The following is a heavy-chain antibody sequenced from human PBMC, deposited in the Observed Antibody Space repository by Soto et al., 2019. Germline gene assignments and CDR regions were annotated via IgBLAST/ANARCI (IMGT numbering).Heavy chain of an antibody. V-gene: IGHV4-39*01. Sequence: SETLSLTCTVSGGSISSSSYYWGWIRQPPGKGLEWIGSIYYSGSTYYNPSLKSRVTISVDTSKNQFSLKLSSVTAADTAVYYCARQGYCSGGSCYPASGNWFDPWGQGTLVTVSS. CDR2: IYYSGST. CDR3: ARQGYCSGGSCYPASGNWFDP. J-gene: IGHJ5*02. CDR1: GGSISSSSYY. D-gene: IGHD2-15*01.